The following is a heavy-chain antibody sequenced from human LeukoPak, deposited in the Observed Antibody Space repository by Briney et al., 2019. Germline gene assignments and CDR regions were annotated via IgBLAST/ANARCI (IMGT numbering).Heavy chain of an antibody. CDR2: IRVKAHNYAT. CDR3: AALRPFDY. J-gene: IGHJ4*02. Sequence: GGSLRLSCVTSGFTFSGSAMHWVRQASGKGLEWIGRIRVKAHNYATVYAASMKGRFTVSRDDSKNTAYLQMTSLKPEDTAVYYCAALRPFDYWGQGTLVTVSS. CDR1: GFTFSGSA. D-gene: IGHD3-16*01. V-gene: IGHV3-73*01.